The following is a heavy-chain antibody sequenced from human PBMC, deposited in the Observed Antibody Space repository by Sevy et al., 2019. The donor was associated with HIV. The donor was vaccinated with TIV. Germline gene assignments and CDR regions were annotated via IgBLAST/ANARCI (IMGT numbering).Heavy chain of an antibody. CDR2: INQDGSAK. CDR1: GFTFSSHW. V-gene: IGHV3-7*01. D-gene: IGHD2-2*01. J-gene: IGHJ6*02. Sequence: GGSLRLSCAASGFTFSSHWMSWVRQAPGKGLEWVANINQDGSAKYYVDSVKGRFTISRDNAKNSLSLQMNSLRAEDTAVYYCARDTGAIGMDVWGQGTTVTVSS. CDR3: ARDTGAIGMDV.